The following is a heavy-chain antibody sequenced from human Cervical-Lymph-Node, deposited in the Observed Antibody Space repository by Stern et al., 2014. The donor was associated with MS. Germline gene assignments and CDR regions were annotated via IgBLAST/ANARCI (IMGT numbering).Heavy chain of an antibody. CDR1: GASITTNH. Sequence: QVQLQESGPGLVKPSETLSLTCVVSGASITTNHWSWIRQSPGKGLEWIGNVHYTGSTSYNPALQSRVTTALETSTKQFSLSLSPVTAADTAVYFCASCDGYSFASWGQGTLVTVSS. V-gene: IGHV4-59*08. CDR3: ASCDGYSFAS. J-gene: IGHJ4*02. CDR2: VHYTGST. D-gene: IGHD4-17*01.